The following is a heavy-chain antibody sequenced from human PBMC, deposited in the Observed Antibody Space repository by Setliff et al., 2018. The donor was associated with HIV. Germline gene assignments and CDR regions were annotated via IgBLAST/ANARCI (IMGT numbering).Heavy chain of an antibody. V-gene: IGHV3-74*01. D-gene: IGHD2-15*01. Sequence: LRLSCEGSGFTFRSYWLHWVRQVPGKGLVWVSRITTEGGASDGSITGYADSVKGRFSISRDNARNTVYLQMNNLRVEDTAVYYCVRDGGSGTPFDYWGRGTLVTVSS. J-gene: IGHJ4*02. CDR1: GFTFRSYW. CDR2: ITTEGGASDGSIT. CDR3: VRDGGSGTPFDY.